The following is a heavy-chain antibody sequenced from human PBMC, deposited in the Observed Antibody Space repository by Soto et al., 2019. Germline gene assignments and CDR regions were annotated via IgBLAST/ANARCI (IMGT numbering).Heavy chain of an antibody. CDR2: RNAKSGDT. Sequence: QAHLEQSGAEVKRPGASVKVSCKASGYTFSDFDINWLRQASGQGPEWMGWRNAKSGDTFFAQRFQGKFNMPWDTSRSTAYMEVGSLTSDDTAMYYCARGNPFNYAGFDVWGQGTTVAVSS. V-gene: IGHV1-8*01. CDR1: GYTFSDFD. J-gene: IGHJ6*02. CDR3: ARGNPFNYAGFDV. D-gene: IGHD3-16*01.